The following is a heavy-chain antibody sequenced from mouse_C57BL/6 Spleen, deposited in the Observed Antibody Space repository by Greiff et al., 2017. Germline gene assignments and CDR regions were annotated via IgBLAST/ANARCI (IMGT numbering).Heavy chain of an antibody. CDR3: AMSYDYESWYFDV. CDR2: IRSGSSTI. Sequence: EVTLQESGGGFVKPGGFLKLSCAASGSTFSDYGMHWVRQAPEKGLGWVAYIRSGSSTIYHADTVKGQFTSSRGNAKNTLFLQMTSLRSEDTAVYYCAMSYDYESWYFDVWGTGTTVTVSS. J-gene: IGHJ1*03. V-gene: IGHV5-17*01. D-gene: IGHD2-4*01. CDR1: GSTFSDYG.